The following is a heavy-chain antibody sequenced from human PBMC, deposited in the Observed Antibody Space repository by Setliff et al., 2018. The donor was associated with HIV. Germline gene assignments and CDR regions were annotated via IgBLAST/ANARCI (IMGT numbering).Heavy chain of an antibody. CDR2: INHSGST. Sequence: TLSLTCAVYGGSFSGYYWSWIRQPPGKGLEWIGEINHSGSTNYNPSLKSRVTISADTSKNHFSLKLTSVTAADTAVYYCARQSTVAAAGFDFWGQGTLVTVSS. V-gene: IGHV4-34*01. CDR1: GGSFSGYY. CDR3: ARQSTVAAAGFDF. D-gene: IGHD6-13*01. J-gene: IGHJ4*02.